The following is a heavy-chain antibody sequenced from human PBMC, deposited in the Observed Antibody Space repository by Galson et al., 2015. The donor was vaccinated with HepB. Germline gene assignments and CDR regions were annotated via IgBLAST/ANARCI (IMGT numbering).Heavy chain of an antibody. CDR1: GFTFDDYT. V-gene: IGHV3-43*01. D-gene: IGHD5-12*01. Sequence: SLRLSCAASGFTFDDYTMHWVRQAPGKGLEWVSLISWDGGSTYYADSVKGRFTISRDNSKNSLYLQMNSLRTEDTALYYCAKDMRREWLRHTYYYYMDVWGKGTTVTVSS. CDR3: AKDMRREWLRHTYYYYMDV. J-gene: IGHJ6*03. CDR2: ISWDGGST.